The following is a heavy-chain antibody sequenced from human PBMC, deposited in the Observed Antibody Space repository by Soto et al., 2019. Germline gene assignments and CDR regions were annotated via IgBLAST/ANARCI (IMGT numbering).Heavy chain of an antibody. CDR1: GFTFSSYA. Sequence: QVQLVDSGGGVVQPGRSLRLSCAASGFTFSSYAMHWVRQAPGKGLEWVAFISYDGSNKYYADSVKGRFTISRDNSKNTLYLQRNSLRSEVTAVYYCAKGGAVDGHIDYWGQGTLVTVSS. CDR2: ISYDGSNK. V-gene: IGHV3-30*18. CDR3: AKGGAVDGHIDY. D-gene: IGHD6-13*01. J-gene: IGHJ4*02.